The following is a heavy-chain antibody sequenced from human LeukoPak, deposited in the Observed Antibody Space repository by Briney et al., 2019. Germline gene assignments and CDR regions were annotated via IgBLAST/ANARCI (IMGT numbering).Heavy chain of an antibody. CDR3: ARDHARQPLLWFGELLNAFDI. J-gene: IGHJ3*02. CDR1: GFTFSSYW. CDR2: IRQDGSEK. D-gene: IGHD3-10*01. Sequence: GGSLRLSCAASGFTFSSYWMSWVRQAPGKGLEWVANIRQDGSEKYYVDSVKGRFTISRDNAKNSLYLQMNSLRAEDTAVYYCARDHARQPLLWFGELLNAFDIWGQGTMVTVSS. V-gene: IGHV3-7*01.